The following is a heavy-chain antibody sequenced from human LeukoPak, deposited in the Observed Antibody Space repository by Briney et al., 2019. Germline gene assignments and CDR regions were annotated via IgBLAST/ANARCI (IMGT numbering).Heavy chain of an antibody. D-gene: IGHD4-11*01. J-gene: IGHJ4*02. Sequence: PGGSLRLSCAASGFTFSSYAMSWVRQAPGKGLEWVSAISGSGGSTYYADSVKGRFTISRDNSKNTLYLQMNSLRAEDTAVYYCAKARTRMTTVTRYYFDYWGQGTLVTVSS. CDR3: AKARTRMTTVTRYYFDY. CDR1: GFTFSSYA. V-gene: IGHV3-23*01. CDR2: ISGSGGST.